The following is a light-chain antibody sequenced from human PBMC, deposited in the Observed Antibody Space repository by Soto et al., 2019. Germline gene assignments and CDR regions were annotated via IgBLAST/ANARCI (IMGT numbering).Light chain of an antibody. CDR3: QQYASPYT. CDR1: ESVSSTN. J-gene: IGKJ2*01. CDR2: GAS. V-gene: IGKV3-20*01. Sequence: EIVLTQSPGTLSLSPGERATLSCTASESVSSTNLAWYQHKPGQAPRLLIYGASSRATGIPDRFSASGSGTDFILTISRLEPEDFAVYYCQQYASPYTFGQGTKLEIK.